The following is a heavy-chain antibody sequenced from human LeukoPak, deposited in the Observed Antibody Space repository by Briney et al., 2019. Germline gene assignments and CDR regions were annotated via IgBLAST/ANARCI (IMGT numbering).Heavy chain of an antibody. CDR3: ARDPALGYTSGWYNWFDP. Sequence: ASVKVSCKASGYTFTSYGISWVRRAPGQGLEWMGWISAYNGNTNYAQKLQGRVTTTTDTSTSTAYMELRSLRSDDTAVYYCARDPALGYTSGWYNWFDPWGQGTLVTVSS. D-gene: IGHD6-19*01. V-gene: IGHV1-18*01. J-gene: IGHJ5*02. CDR1: GYTFTSYG. CDR2: ISAYNGNT.